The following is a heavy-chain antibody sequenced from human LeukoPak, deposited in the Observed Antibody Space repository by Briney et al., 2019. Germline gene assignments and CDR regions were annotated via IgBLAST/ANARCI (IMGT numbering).Heavy chain of an antibody. V-gene: IGHV1-2*02. CDR3: ASTHAFYDSSGYYQYYFDY. Sequence: EASVTVPCTASGYTFTSYYMHWVRQAPGQGLEWMGIINPSGGGTNYAQKFQGRVTMTRDTSISTAYMELSRLRSDDTAVYYCASTHAFYDSSGYYQYYFDYWGQGTLVTVSS. D-gene: IGHD3-22*01. CDR2: INPSGGGT. J-gene: IGHJ4*02. CDR1: GYTFTSYY.